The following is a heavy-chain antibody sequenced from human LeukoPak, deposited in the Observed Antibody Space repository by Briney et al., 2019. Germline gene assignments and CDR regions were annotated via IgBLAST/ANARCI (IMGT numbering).Heavy chain of an antibody. D-gene: IGHD4-11*01. J-gene: IGHJ6*02. CDR2: ISHDGSNK. CDR1: GFTFSSYA. Sequence: GRSLRLSCAASGFTFSSYAMHWVRQAPGKGLEWLAVISHDGSNKYYADSVKGRFTISRDNSKNTLYLQMNSLRPEDTAVYYCAKGSAYSDYYYYGMDVWGQGTTVTVSS. V-gene: IGHV3-30*04. CDR3: AKGSAYSDYYYYGMDV.